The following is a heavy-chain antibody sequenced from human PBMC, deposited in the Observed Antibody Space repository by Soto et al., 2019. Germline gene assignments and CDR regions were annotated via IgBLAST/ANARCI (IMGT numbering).Heavy chain of an antibody. CDR3: AAGAGEKYYYYYGMDV. CDR1: GFTFTSSA. J-gene: IGHJ6*02. D-gene: IGHD6-19*01. CDR2: IVVGSGNT. Sequence: ASVKVSCKASGFTFTSSAVQWVRQARGQRLEWMGWIVVGSGNTNYAQKFQERVTITRDMSTSTAYMELSSLRSEGTAVYYCAAGAGEKYYYYYGMDVWGQGXTVTVYS. V-gene: IGHV1-58*01.